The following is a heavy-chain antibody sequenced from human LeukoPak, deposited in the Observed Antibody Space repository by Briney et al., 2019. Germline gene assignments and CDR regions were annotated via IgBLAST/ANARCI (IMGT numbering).Heavy chain of an antibody. D-gene: IGHD4-23*01. V-gene: IGHV3-21*01. J-gene: IGHJ4*02. CDR3: AAGTVVNYFDY. CDR2: ISSSSSYI. CDR1: GFTFSSYS. Sequence: PGGSLRLSCAASGFTFSSYSMNWVRQAPGKGLEWVSSISSSSSYIYYADSVKGRFTISRDNAKNSLYLQINSLRAEDTAVYYCAAGTVVNYFDYWGQGTLVTVSS.